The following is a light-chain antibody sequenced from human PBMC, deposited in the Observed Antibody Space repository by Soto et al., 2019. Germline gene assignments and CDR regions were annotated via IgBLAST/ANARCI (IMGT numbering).Light chain of an antibody. CDR1: QGISHY. J-gene: IGKJ2*01. CDR2: AAS. CDR3: QQYYRYPYT. V-gene: IGKV1D-8*01. Sequence: VIWMTQSPSLLSASTGDRVTISCRVSQGISHYLAWYQQKPGKAPKLLIYAASTLQSGVPSRFSGSGSGTDFTLTISRLQSEDFATYYCQQYYRYPYTFGQGTRLEIK.